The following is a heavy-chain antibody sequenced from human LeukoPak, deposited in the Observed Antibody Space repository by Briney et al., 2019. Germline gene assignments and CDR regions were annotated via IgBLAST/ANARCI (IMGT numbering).Heavy chain of an antibody. Sequence: GGSLRLLCSASEFTLGSYWMSWLRQAPGKGLKGVANIKQDGSEKYYVDSVKGRFTISSDNAKNSLSLQMNSLSAEDTAVYYCARESTTVTSRSYFDYWGQGTLVPVSS. J-gene: IGHJ4*02. CDR2: IKQDGSEK. CDR3: ARESTTVTSRSYFDY. CDR1: EFTLGSYW. V-gene: IGHV3-7*03. D-gene: IGHD4-17*01.